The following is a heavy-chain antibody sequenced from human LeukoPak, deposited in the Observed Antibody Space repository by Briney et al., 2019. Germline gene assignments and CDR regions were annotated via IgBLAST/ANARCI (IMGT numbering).Heavy chain of an antibody. D-gene: IGHD3-10*01. J-gene: IGHJ3*02. CDR3: AKSALGSRRSGAFDI. CDR1: EFSVGSNY. V-gene: IGHV3-66*01. Sequence: GGSLRLSCAASEFSVGSNYMTWVRQAPGKGLEWVSLIYSGGSTYYADSVKGRFTISRDNSKNTLYLQMNSLRAEDTAVYYCAKSALGSRRSGAFDIWGQGTMVTVSS. CDR2: IYSGGST.